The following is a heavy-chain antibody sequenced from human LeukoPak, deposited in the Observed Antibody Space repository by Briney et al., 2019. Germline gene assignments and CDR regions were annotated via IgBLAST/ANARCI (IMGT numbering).Heavy chain of an antibody. CDR1: GFTVSDSY. J-gene: IGHJ4*02. V-gene: IGHV3-53*01. D-gene: IGHD5-18*01. CDR3: ARDKNGYSYGYGDF. Sequence: GGSLRLSCAASGFTVSDSYMSWVRQAPGKGLEWISVVYSDDSTYYADSVKGRFTISRDNAKNTLYLQMNSLRAEDTALYYCARDKNGYSYGYGDFWGQGTLVTVSS. CDR2: VYSDDST.